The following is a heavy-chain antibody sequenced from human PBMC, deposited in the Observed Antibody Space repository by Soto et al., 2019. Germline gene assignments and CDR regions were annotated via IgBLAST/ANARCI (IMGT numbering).Heavy chain of an antibody. CDR2: IKSRSNNYAT. CDR3: TRLPNWNFRFDP. J-gene: IGHJ5*02. CDR1: GFTFSVSA. Sequence: LSCAASGFTFSVSAMHWVRQASGKGLEWVGRIKSRSNNYATAYAASVKGRFTISRDDSKNTAYLQMNSLKIEDTAVYYCTRLPNWNFRFDPWGQGTLVTVSS. D-gene: IGHD1-7*01. V-gene: IGHV3-73*01.